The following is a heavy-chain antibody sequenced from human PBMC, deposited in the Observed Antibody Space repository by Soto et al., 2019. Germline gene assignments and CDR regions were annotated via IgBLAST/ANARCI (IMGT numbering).Heavy chain of an antibody. CDR2: SDSGGPT. V-gene: IGHV3-23*01. D-gene: IGHD2-15*01. Sequence: EVQLLQSGGGLVQPGGSLRLSCATSGFTFSSYAMSWVRQAPGKGLEWVSGSDSGGPTYYTDSVKGRFTISRDNSKNTLYLQMNSLSAEDTAVYYCAKCGGLGTPRGGGSCHCPIDYWGQGSLVTVAS. J-gene: IGHJ4*02. CDR1: GFTFSSYA. CDR3: AKCGGLGTPRGGGSCHCPIDY.